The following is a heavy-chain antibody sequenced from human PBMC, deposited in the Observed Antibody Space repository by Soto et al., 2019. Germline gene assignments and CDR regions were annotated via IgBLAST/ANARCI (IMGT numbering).Heavy chain of an antibody. CDR2: INPSGGST. CDR3: ARARDNYDFWSGYIDY. V-gene: IGHV1-46*01. CDR1: GYTFTSYY. J-gene: IGHJ4*02. Sequence: ASVNVSCKASGYTFTSYYMHWLRQAPGQGLEWMGIINPSGGSTSYAQKFQGRVTMTRDTSTSTVYMELGSLRSEDTAVYYCARARDNYDFWSGYIDYWGQRTLVTVS. D-gene: IGHD3-3*01.